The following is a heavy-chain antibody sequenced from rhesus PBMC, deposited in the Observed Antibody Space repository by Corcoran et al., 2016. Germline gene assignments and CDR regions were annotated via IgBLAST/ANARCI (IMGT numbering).Heavy chain of an antibody. CDR3: ARGTNYGLHDAVDF. Sequence: QVQLVQSGAEVKKPGASVKVSCKASGFTFGSYAINWVRQAPGQGLEWMGVIIPLVGIQNYAEKFQGGVTSTADTSTSTAYMELSSLRSEDTAVYYCARGTNYGLHDAVDFWGQGLRVTVSS. V-gene: IGHV1-198*02. D-gene: IGHD4-17*01. J-gene: IGHJ3*01. CDR2: IIPLVGIQ. CDR1: GFTFGSYA.